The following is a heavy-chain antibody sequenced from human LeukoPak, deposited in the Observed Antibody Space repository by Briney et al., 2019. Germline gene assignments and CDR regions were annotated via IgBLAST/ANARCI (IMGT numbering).Heavy chain of an antibody. J-gene: IGHJ5*02. D-gene: IGHD3-3*01. CDR3: ARGGITIFGVVIKSCNWFDP. CDR2: IIPIFGTA. Sequence: GASVKVSCKASGGTFSSYAISWVRQAPGQGLEWMGGIIPIFGTANYAQKFQGRVTITADESTSTAYMELSSLRSEDTAMYYCARGGITIFGVVIKSCNWFDPWGQGTLVTVSS. V-gene: IGHV1-69*13. CDR1: GGTFSSYA.